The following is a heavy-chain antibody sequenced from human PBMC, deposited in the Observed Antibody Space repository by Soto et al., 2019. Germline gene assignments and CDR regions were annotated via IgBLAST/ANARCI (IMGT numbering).Heavy chain of an antibody. V-gene: IGHV3-23*01. CDR2: ISDTGSHI. CDR1: GFSFRNFA. D-gene: IGHD2-15*01. J-gene: IGHJ3*02. Sequence: EVQLLESGGGLVQPGGSLRLSCVAPGFSFRNFAMSWIRQAPGKGLEWISGISDTGSHIYYADSVRGRFSISRDNPKITLYLQMNNLRVNDTAVYYCAKGGSPYFNDDPFDIWGQGTMVTVSS. CDR3: AKGGSPYFNDDPFDI.